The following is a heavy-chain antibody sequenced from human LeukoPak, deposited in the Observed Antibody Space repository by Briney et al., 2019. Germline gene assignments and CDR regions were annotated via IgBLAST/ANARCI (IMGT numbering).Heavy chain of an antibody. V-gene: IGHV4-34*01. D-gene: IGHD2-15*01. J-gene: IGHJ4*02. CDR1: GGSFSNYY. CDR2: INHSGST. Sequence: SETLSLTCAVYGGSFSNYYWSWIRQPPGKRLEWIGEINHSGSTNYNPSLKSRVTISVDTSKKQFSLKLSSVTAADTAVYYCARPYCSAGNCYSNFDSWGQGTLVTVSS. CDR3: ARPYCSAGNCYSNFDS.